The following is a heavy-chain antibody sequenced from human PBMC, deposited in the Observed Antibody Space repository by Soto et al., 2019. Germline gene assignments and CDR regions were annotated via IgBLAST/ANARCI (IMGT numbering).Heavy chain of an antibody. D-gene: IGHD2-15*01. CDR1: GGSISSYY. CDR2: IYYSGST. Sequence: SETLSLTCTVSGGSISSYYWSWIRQPPGKGLEWIGYIYYSGSTNYNPSLKSRVTISVDTSKNQFSLKLSSVTAADTAVYYCARDLGVVAATNWFDPWGQGTLVTVSS. CDR3: ARDLGVVAATNWFDP. J-gene: IGHJ5*02. V-gene: IGHV4-59*01.